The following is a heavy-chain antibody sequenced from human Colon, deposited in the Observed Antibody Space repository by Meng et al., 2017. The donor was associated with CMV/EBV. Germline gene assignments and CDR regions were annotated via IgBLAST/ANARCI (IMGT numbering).Heavy chain of an antibody. D-gene: IGHD5-18*01. J-gene: IGHJ4*02. CDR2: IYGSGKT. V-gene: IGHV4-38-2*02. CDR3: VRDRGYNYGNFDS. Sequence: GSLRLSCAVSGFSISSAYFWGWIRQSSGKGLEWIVSIYGSGKTYYNPSLKSRVSISVDTSNNEFSLTLSSATAADTAVYYCVRDRGYNYGNFDSWGQGTLVTVSS. CDR1: GFSISSAYF.